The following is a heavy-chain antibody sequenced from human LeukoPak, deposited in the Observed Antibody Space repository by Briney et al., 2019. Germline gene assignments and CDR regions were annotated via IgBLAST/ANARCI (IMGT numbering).Heavy chain of an antibody. D-gene: IGHD3-22*01. J-gene: IGHJ5*02. V-gene: IGHV1-2*02. Sequence: ASVKVSCKASGYTFTAYYMHWVRQAPGQGHEWMGWINPNSGGTDYAQKFQGRVTMTRDTSISTAYMEVSRLRSDDTAVYYCARDYYDSSGYSRFDPWGQGTLVTVSS. CDR1: GYTFTAYY. CDR2: INPNSGGT. CDR3: ARDYYDSSGYSRFDP.